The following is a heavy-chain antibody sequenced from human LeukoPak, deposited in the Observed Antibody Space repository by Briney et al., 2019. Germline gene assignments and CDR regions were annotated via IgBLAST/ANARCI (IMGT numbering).Heavy chain of an antibody. D-gene: IGHD2-2*02. Sequence: SETLSLTCTVSGGSIGSGSYYWSWIRQPAGKGLEWIGRIYTSGSTNYNPSLKSRVTISVDTSKNQFSLKLSSVTAADTAVYYCAREHCSSTSCYTNEGFDYWGQGTLVTVSS. CDR1: GGSIGSGSYY. J-gene: IGHJ4*02. V-gene: IGHV4-61*02. CDR2: IYTSGST. CDR3: AREHCSSTSCYTNEGFDY.